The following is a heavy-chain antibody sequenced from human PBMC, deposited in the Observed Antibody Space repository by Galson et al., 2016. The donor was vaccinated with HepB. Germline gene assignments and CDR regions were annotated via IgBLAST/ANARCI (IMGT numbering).Heavy chain of an antibody. D-gene: IGHD3-10*01. CDR3: ARQMAGSYYKNWHFDL. CDR2: VYHTGST. Sequence: SETLSLTCTVPSGYITTHYWSWIRQPPRKGLEWIGFVYHTGSTNYNPSLKSRVSTSLDTSKNQVSLKLNSVTPADTAVYYCARQMAGSYYKNWHFDLWGRGTLVTVSS. J-gene: IGHJ2*01. CDR1: SGYITTHY. V-gene: IGHV4-59*11.